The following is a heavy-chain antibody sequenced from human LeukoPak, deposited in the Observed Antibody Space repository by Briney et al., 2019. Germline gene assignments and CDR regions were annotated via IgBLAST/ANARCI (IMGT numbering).Heavy chain of an antibody. Sequence: GGSLRLSCAASGFALTSYSMNWVRQAPGKGLGWISYLSAAGRTIYYADSVQGRFSISRDTAKSTVSLQMGSLRADDTAVYYCARGGYTYGLDSWGQGVLVVVSS. V-gene: IGHV3-48*01. CDR1: GFALTSYS. J-gene: IGHJ4*02. CDR2: LSAAGRTI. CDR3: ARGGYTYGLDS. D-gene: IGHD5-18*01.